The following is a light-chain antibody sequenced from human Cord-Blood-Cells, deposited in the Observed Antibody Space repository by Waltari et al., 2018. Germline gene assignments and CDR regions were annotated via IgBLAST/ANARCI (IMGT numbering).Light chain of an antibody. V-gene: IGKV3-20*01. J-gene: IGKJ5*01. CDR1: QSVGSSY. Sequence: EIVLTQSPGTLSLSPGERATLSCRASQSVGSSYLAWYQQKPGQAPRLLIYGASSRATGIPDRFSGSGYGTDFTLTISRLEPEDFAVYYCQQYGSSPTFGQGTRLEIK. CDR3: QQYGSSPT. CDR2: GAS.